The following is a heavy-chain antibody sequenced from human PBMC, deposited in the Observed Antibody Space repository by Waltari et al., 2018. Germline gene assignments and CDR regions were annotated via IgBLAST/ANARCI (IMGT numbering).Heavy chain of an antibody. J-gene: IGHJ5*02. Sequence: QVQLQQWGAGLLKPSETLSLTCAVYGGSFSGYYWSWIRQPPGKGLGWIGEIKHSGSNNYNPSLKSRVTISVDTSKNQFSLKLSSVTAADTAVYYCAREEIKRPPYYGSGSYFWFDPWGQGTLVTVSS. V-gene: IGHV4-34*01. CDR3: AREEIKRPPYYGSGSYFWFDP. CDR2: IKHSGSN. D-gene: IGHD3-10*01. CDR1: GGSFSGYY.